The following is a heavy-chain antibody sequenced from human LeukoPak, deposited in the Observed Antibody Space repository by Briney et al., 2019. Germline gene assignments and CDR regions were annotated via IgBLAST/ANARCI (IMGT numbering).Heavy chain of an antibody. D-gene: IGHD5-24*01. CDR1: GFTFSSDS. Sequence: GGSLRLSCAASGFTFSSDSMNWVRQAPGKGLEWVSYISKDSDLKSHADSVKGRFTIFRDNAKNSLFLQMNSPRVEDTAVYYCARGGDGYSRFDPWGQGTLVTVSS. J-gene: IGHJ5*02. V-gene: IGHV3-48*04. CDR2: ISKDSDLK. CDR3: ARGGDGYSRFDP.